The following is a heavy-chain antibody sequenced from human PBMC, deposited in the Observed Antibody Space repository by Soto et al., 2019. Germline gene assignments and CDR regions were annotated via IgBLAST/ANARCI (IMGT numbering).Heavy chain of an antibody. V-gene: IGHV5-10-1*01. CDR2: IDPTDSFT. CDR3: ERKESGGSSDDFDV. CDR1: GYNFTTFL. Sequence: GESLKISFKSSGYNFTTFLLNFVLQTPGKGLEWLGRIDPTDSFTNYSQPFEGHVTISVDRSISTAYLQWNSLQASDTAIYYCERKESGGSSDDFDVWGQGTTVNV. J-gene: IGHJ3*01. D-gene: IGHD2-15*01.